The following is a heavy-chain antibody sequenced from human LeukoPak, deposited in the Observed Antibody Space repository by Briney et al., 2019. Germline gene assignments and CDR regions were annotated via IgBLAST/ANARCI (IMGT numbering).Heavy chain of an antibody. CDR2: TSGSGTTI. CDR1: GFTFSNAW. V-gene: IGHV3-48*02. D-gene: IGHD4-17*01. Sequence: GGSLRLSCAASGFTFSNAWMSWVRQAPGKGLEWVSYTSGSGTTIYYADSVKGRFTISRDNANNSLYLQMNSLRDEDTAAYYCARVFYGDFGFDYWGQGTLVTVSS. CDR3: ARVFYGDFGFDY. J-gene: IGHJ4*02.